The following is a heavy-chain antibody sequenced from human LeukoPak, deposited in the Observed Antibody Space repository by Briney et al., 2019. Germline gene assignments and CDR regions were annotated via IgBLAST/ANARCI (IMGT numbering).Heavy chain of an antibody. D-gene: IGHD3-22*01. Sequence: PSATLSLTCAVSGGSISSGGYSWSWIRQPPGKGLEWIGYIYHSGSTYYNPSLKRRVTISVDRSKNQFSLKLSSVTAADTAVYYCARGQSGMIVYFDYWGQGTLVTVSS. J-gene: IGHJ4*02. CDR3: ARGQSGMIVYFDY. V-gene: IGHV4-30-2*01. CDR2: IYHSGST. CDR1: GGSISSGGYS.